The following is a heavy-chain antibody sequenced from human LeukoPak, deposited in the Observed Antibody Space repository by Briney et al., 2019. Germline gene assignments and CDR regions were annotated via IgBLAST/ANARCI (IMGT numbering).Heavy chain of an antibody. CDR1: GFTFSSFA. CDR3: AKSSGFYYMDV. Sequence: AGGSLRLSCEASGFTFSSFAIHWVRQAPGKGLEWVSSIIGSGGTTYYADSVKGRFTISRDNSKNTLYLQMNSLRAEDTAVYYCAKSSGFYYMDVWGKGTTVTISS. CDR2: IIGSGGTT. J-gene: IGHJ6*03. V-gene: IGHV3-23*01. D-gene: IGHD3-10*01.